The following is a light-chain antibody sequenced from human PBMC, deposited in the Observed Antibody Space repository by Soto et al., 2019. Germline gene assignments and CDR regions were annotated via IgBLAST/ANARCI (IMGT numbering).Light chain of an antibody. CDR1: NIGSKS. J-gene: IGLJ2*01. V-gene: IGLV3-21*04. CDR3: QVWDSSSDNVV. CDR2: YDS. Sequence: SYELTQPPSVSVAPGKTARITCGGNNIGSKSVHWYQQKPGQAPVLVIYYDSDRPSGIPERFSGSNSGNTATLTISRVEAGDEDDYYCQVWDSSSDNVVFGGGTEVTVL.